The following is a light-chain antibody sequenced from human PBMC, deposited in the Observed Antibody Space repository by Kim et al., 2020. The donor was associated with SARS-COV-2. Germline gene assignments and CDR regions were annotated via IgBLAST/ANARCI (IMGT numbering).Light chain of an antibody. CDR1: QRVLSND. CDR2: GAS. J-gene: IGKJ2*01. V-gene: IGKV3-15*01. Sequence: PGESASLSCRASQRVLSNDFAWYQHSPGLAPRLLIYGASTRATGVPAMFIGSGSATQFTLTFTDLQSEDITTYYGQQYNDWPPMYTFGQGTKLEI. CDR3: QQYNDWPPMYT.